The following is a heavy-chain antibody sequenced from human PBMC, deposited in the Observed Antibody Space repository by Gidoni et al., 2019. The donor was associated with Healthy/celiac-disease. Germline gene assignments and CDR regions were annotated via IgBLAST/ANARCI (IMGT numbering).Heavy chain of an antibody. D-gene: IGHD1-26*01. Sequence: QVQLVQSGAEVKKPGASVKVSCKASGYTFTGYYMHWVRQAPGQGLEWMGWINPNSGGTNYAQKFQGRVTMTRDTFISTAYMELSRLRSDDTAVYYCAREKYSGSYLGDTIDYWGQGTLVTVSS. V-gene: IGHV1-2*02. J-gene: IGHJ4*02. CDR3: AREKYSGSYLGDTIDY. CDR2: INPNSGGT. CDR1: GYTFTGYY.